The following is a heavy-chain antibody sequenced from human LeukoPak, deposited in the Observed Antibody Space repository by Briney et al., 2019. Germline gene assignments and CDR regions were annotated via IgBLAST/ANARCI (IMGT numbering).Heavy chain of an antibody. CDR3: ARPIGTSWDMVRGQWRGDDAFDI. CDR2: IYPGDSDT. J-gene: IGHJ3*02. CDR1: GYSFTSYW. V-gene: IGHV5-51*01. Sequence: GESLKISCKGSGYSFTSYWIGWVRQMPGKGLEWMGIIYPGDSDTRYSPSFQGQVTISADKSISTAYLQWSSLKASDTAMYYCARPIGTSWDMVRGQWRGDDAFDIWGQGTMVTVSS. D-gene: IGHD3-10*01.